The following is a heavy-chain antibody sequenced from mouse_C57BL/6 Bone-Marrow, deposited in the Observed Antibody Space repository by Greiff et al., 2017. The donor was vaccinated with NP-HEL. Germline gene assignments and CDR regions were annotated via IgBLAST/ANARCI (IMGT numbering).Heavy chain of an antibody. Sequence: VQLKESGGDLVKPGGSLKLSCAASGFTFSSYGMSWVRQTPDKRLEWVATISSGGSYTYYPDSVKGRFTISRDNAKNTLYLQMSSLKSEDTAMYYCARVYYDYDDWYFDVWGTGTTVTVSS. J-gene: IGHJ1*03. CDR1: GFTFSSYG. CDR2: ISSGGSYT. V-gene: IGHV5-6*01. CDR3: ARVYYDYDDWYFDV. D-gene: IGHD2-4*01.